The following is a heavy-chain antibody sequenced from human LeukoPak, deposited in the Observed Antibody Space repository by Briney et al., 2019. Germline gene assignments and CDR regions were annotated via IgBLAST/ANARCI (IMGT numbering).Heavy chain of an antibody. D-gene: IGHD2-2*01. V-gene: IGHV4-34*01. CDR1: GGSFSGYY. CDR3: VRGYCSSTSCYDFDY. CDR2: INHSGST. J-gene: IGHJ4*02. Sequence: PSETLSLTCAVYGGSFSGYYWSWIRQPPGKGLEWIGEINHSGSTNYNPSLKSRVTISVDTSKNQFSLKLSSVTAADTAVYYCVRGYCSSTSCYDFDYWGQGTLVTVSS.